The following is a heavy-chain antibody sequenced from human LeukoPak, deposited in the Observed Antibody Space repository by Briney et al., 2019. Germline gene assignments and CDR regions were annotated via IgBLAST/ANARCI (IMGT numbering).Heavy chain of an antibody. D-gene: IGHD5-24*01. Sequence: GGSLRLSCAASGFTFDDYAMHWVREAPGKGLEWVSGISWNSGSIGYADSVKGRFTISRDNAKNSLYLQMNSLRAEDTALYYCAKDQERWLQSHFDYWGQGTLVTVSS. CDR1: GFTFDDYA. J-gene: IGHJ4*02. CDR3: AKDQERWLQSHFDY. V-gene: IGHV3-9*01. CDR2: ISWNSGSI.